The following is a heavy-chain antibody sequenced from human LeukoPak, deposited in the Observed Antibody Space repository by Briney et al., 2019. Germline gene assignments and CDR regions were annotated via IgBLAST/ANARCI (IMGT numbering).Heavy chain of an antibody. V-gene: IGHV4-34*01. CDR2: INHSGST. CDR1: GGSFSGYY. Sequence: SETLSLTCAVYGGSFSGYYWSWIRQPPGKGLEWIGEINHSGSTNYNPSLKSRVTISVDTSKNQFSLKLSSVTAADTAVYYCARAELGIRHFDYWGQGTLVTVSS. J-gene: IGHJ4*02. D-gene: IGHD7-27*01. CDR3: ARAELGIRHFDY.